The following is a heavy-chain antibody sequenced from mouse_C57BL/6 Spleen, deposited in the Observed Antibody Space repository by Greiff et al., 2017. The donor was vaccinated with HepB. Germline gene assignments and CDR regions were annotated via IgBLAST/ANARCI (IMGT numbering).Heavy chain of an antibody. CDR3: TRDGYDYDGLPFDY. CDR2: ISSGGDYI. CDR1: GFTFSSYA. D-gene: IGHD2-4*01. J-gene: IGHJ2*01. Sequence: EVKVEESGEGLVKPGGSLKLSCAASGFTFSSYAMSWVRQTPEKRLEWVAYISSGGDYIYYADTVKGRFTISRDNARNTLYLQMSSLKSEDTAMYYCTRDGYDYDGLPFDYWGQGTTLTVSS. V-gene: IGHV5-9-1*02.